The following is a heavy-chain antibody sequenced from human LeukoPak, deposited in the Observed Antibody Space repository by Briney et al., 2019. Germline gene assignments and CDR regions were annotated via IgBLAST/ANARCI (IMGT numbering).Heavy chain of an antibody. Sequence: GGSLRLSCAASGFTLSSFGISWSRQAPGKGLKWSPGFSGRGGRTHYTDSVKGRFTISRDNSKNTLYLQMNSLRAEDTAVYYCAKDGISVTVNYYYYMDVWGKGTTVTISS. CDR1: GFTLSSFG. D-gene: IGHD3-3*02. CDR3: AKDGISVTVNYYYYMDV. J-gene: IGHJ6*03. V-gene: IGHV3-23*01. CDR2: FSGRGGRT.